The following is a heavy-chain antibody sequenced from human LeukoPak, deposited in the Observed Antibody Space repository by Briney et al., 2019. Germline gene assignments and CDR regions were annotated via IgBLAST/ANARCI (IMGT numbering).Heavy chain of an antibody. V-gene: IGHV3-33*01. CDR2: IWYDGSNK. Sequence: AGGSLRLSCAASGFTFSSYGMHWVRQAPGKGLEWVAVIWYDGSNKYYADSVKGRFTISRDNSKNTLYLQMNSLRAEDTAVYYCARSPSDSSGYYSKGDYFDYWGQGTLVTVSP. CDR1: GFTFSSYG. J-gene: IGHJ4*02. D-gene: IGHD3-22*01. CDR3: ARSPSDSSGYYSKGDYFDY.